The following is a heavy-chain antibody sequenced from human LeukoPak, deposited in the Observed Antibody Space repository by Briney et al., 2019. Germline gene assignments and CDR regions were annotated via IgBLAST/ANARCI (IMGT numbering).Heavy chain of an antibody. CDR1: GYTFTSYD. CDR3: TRPIIAVAGPGLGY. CDR2: MNPNSGNT. D-gene: IGHD6-19*01. Sequence: GAPVKVSCKASGYTFTSYDINWVRQATGQGLEWMGWMNPNSGNTGYAQKFQGRVTITRNTSITTAYMELSSLRSEDTAVYYCTRPIIAVAGPGLGYWGQGTLVTVSS. V-gene: IGHV1-8*03. J-gene: IGHJ4*02.